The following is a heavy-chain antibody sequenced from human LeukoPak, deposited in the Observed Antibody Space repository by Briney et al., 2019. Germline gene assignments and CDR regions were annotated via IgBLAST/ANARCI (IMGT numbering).Heavy chain of an antibody. Sequence: ASVKVSCKASGYTFTSYGISWVRQAPGQGLEWMGWISAYNGNTNYAQKFQGRVTITTDESTSTAYMELSSLRSEDTAVYYCARAGGRDGYNSPFDYWGQGTLVTVSS. V-gene: IGHV1-18*01. J-gene: IGHJ4*02. D-gene: IGHD5-24*01. CDR3: ARAGGRDGYNSPFDY. CDR2: ISAYNGNT. CDR1: GYTFTSYG.